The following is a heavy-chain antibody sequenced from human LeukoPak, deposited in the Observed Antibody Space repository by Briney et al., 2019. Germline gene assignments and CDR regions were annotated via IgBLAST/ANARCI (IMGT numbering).Heavy chain of an antibody. Sequence: GESLQISCKGSGYSFSNYWIAWVRQMPGKGLEWMGIIYPGDSDTRYSPSFQGQVTISADKSINTAYLQWNTLKASDTAIYYCARPPSSLDAFDIWGQGTMVTVSS. CDR1: GYSFSNYW. CDR2: IYPGDSDT. V-gene: IGHV5-51*01. CDR3: ARPPSSLDAFDI. D-gene: IGHD6-13*01. J-gene: IGHJ3*02.